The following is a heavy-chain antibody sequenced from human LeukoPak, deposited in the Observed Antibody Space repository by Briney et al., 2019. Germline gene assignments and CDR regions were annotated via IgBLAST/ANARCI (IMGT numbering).Heavy chain of an antibody. CDR2: ISSSSTTI. D-gene: IGHD2-15*01. J-gene: IGHJ4*02. Sequence: PGGSLRLSCAASGFTFSTYSMNCVRQAPGKGLEWVSYISSSSTTIYYADSVRGRFTISRDNAKNSLYLQMDSLRDEDTAVYYCARGVDGIGGLDYWGQGTLVTVSS. CDR3: ARGVDGIGGLDY. V-gene: IGHV3-48*02. CDR1: GFTFSTYS.